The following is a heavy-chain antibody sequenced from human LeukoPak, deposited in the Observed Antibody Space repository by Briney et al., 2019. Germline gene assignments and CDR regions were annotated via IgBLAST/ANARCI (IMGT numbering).Heavy chain of an antibody. CDR2: IYYSGSA. CDR1: GGSISSSSYY. Sequence: SETLSLTCTVSGGSISSSSYYWGWIRQPPGKGLEWIGSIYYSGSAYYNLSLKSRVTISVDTSKNQFSLKLSSVTAADTAVYYCARVGWFPYFDYWGQGTLVTVSS. V-gene: IGHV4-39*07. D-gene: IGHD2-15*01. CDR3: ARVGWFPYFDY. J-gene: IGHJ4*02.